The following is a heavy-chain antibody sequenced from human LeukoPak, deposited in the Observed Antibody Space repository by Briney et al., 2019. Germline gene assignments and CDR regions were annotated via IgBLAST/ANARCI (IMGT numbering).Heavy chain of an antibody. CDR1: GFTFSSYA. J-gene: IGHJ4*02. CDR2: ISGSGGST. V-gene: IGHV3-23*01. D-gene: IGHD3-9*01. Sequence: GGSLRLSCAASGFTFSSYAMNWVRQAPGKGLEWVSGISGSGGSTYYAGSVKGRFAISRDNSENTLFLQMNSLRVEDTAVYYCAKVRYVGYFFDYWGQGALVTVSS. CDR3: AKVRYVGYFFDY.